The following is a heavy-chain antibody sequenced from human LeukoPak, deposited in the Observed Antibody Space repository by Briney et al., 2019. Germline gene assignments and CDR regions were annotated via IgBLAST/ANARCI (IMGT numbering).Heavy chain of an antibody. J-gene: IGHJ3*02. D-gene: IGHD4-11*01. Sequence: PSQTLSLTCTVSGGSISSGGYYWSWIRQHPGKGLEWIGYIYYSGSTYYNPSLKSRVTISVDTSKNQFSLKLSSVTAADTAVYYCARGRPYYSNHNVFDIWGQGTMVTVSS. CDR2: IYYSGST. CDR1: GGSISSGGYY. CDR3: ARGRPYYSNHNVFDI. V-gene: IGHV4-31*03.